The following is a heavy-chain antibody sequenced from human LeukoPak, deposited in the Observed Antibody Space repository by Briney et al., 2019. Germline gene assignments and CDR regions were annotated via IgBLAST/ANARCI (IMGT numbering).Heavy chain of an antibody. CDR1: GFTFSSYA. J-gene: IGHJ6*02. CDR3: ARYFGDPQGMDV. D-gene: IGHD3-10*01. V-gene: IGHV3-48*02. CDR2: ISGSSGMI. Sequence: QSGGSLRLSCAASGFTFSSYAMSWVRQAPGKGLEWVAYISGSSGMIYYADSVRGRFTISRDNAKNSLCLQMNSLRDEDTAVYYCARYFGDPQGMDVWGQGTTVTVTS.